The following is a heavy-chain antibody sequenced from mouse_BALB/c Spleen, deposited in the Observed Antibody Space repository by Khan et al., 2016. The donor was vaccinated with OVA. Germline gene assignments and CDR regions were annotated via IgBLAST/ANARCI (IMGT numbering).Heavy chain of an antibody. CDR3: ARPSYDPRDFEV. J-gene: IGHJ1*01. CDR2: IAPANGNT. CDR1: GFNIKDTY. Sequence: VQLQQSGAELVKPGASVKLSCTASGFNIKDTYLHWVKQRPEQGLEWIGRIAPANGNTQYDPKFQGKATLTSDTSSNTAYLQPNSLTSEDTDVYYCARPSYDPRDFEVWGAGTTVTVSS. V-gene: IGHV14-3*02. D-gene: IGHD2-3*01.